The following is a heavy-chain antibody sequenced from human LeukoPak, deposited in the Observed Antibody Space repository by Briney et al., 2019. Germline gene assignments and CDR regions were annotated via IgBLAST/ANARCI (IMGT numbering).Heavy chain of an antibody. J-gene: IGHJ4*02. Sequence: GSLRLSCAASGFSFSSTWMHWVRQVPGKGLEWIGSIYYSGSTYYNPSLKSRVTISVDTSKNQFSLKLSSVTAADTAVYYCARRERWLQSKIDYWGQGTLVTVSS. V-gene: IGHV4-4*02. CDR2: IYYSGST. CDR3: ARRERWLQSKIDY. D-gene: IGHD5-24*01. CDR1: GFSFSSTW.